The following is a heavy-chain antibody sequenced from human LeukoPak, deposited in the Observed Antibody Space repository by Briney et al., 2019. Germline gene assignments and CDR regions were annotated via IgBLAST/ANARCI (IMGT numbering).Heavy chain of an antibody. D-gene: IGHD6-13*01. V-gene: IGHV4-59*10. CDR1: GGSFSGYY. CDR3: ARGKGSSWSVFFDY. CDR2: IYTSGST. J-gene: IGHJ4*02. Sequence: PSETLSLTCAVYGGSFSGYYWSWIRQPAGKGLEWIGRIYTSGSTNYNPSLKSRVTMSVDTSKNQFSLKLSSVTAADTAVYYCARGKGSSWSVFFDYWGQGTLVTVSS.